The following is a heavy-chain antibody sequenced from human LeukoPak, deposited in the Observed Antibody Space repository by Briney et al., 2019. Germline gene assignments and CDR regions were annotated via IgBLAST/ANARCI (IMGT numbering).Heavy chain of an antibody. Sequence: SETLSLTCTVSGGSISSGSYYWSWIRQPAGKGLEWIGRIYTSGSTNYNPSLKSRVTISVDTSKNQFSLKLSSVTAADTAVYYCARVEGIVGASDNWLDPWGQGTLVTVSS. V-gene: IGHV4-61*02. CDR3: ARVEGIVGASDNWLDP. D-gene: IGHD1-26*01. J-gene: IGHJ5*02. CDR2: IYTSGST. CDR1: GGSISSGSYY.